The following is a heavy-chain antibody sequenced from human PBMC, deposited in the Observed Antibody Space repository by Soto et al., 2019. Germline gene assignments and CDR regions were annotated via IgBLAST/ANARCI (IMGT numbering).Heavy chain of an antibody. D-gene: IGHD1-20*01. V-gene: IGHV1-18*01. CDR3: ASDWSGEMNISADS. J-gene: IGHJ4*02. Sequence: QVQLVQSGAEVKKPGASVKVSCKASGYTFASYGISWLRQAPGQGLEWLGWVSTYSPKTVYAQKFQGRVTMTTDTSTTTAYMELTSLTSNDTAVYYCASDWSGEMNISADSWGPGTLVTVSS. CDR1: GYTFASYG. CDR2: VSTYSPKT.